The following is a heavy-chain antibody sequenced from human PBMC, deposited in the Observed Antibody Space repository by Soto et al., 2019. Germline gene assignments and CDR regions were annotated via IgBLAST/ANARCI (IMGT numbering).Heavy chain of an antibody. J-gene: IGHJ4*02. V-gene: IGHV3-33*01. CDR3: AREPRRDDYGDPDY. D-gene: IGHD4-17*01. CDR1: GFIFSSYG. Sequence: GGSLRLSCAASGFIFSSYGMHWVRQAPGKGLEWVALIWYDGSKKYYADSVKGRFTISRDNAKNTLYLQMNSLRAEDTAMYYCAREPRRDDYGDPDYWGQGTLVTVSS. CDR2: IWYDGSKK.